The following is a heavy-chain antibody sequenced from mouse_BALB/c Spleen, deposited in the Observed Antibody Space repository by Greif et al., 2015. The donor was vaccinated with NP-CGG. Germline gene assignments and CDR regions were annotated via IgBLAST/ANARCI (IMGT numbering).Heavy chain of an antibody. CDR3: TLLRLYAMDY. D-gene: IGHD2-9*01. V-gene: IGHV1S16*01. CDR1: GYTFTSYY. Sequence: QVQLQQSGAELVKPGASVKLSCKASGYTFTSYYMYWVKQRPGQGLEWIGEINPSSGGTNFNEKFKSKATLTVDKSSSTAYMQLSSLTSEDSAVYYCTLLRLYAMDYWRQGTSVTVSS. J-gene: IGHJ4*01. CDR2: INPSSGGT.